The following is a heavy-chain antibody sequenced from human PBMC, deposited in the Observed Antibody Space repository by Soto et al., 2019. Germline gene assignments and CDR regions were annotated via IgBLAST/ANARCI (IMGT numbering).Heavy chain of an antibody. V-gene: IGHV3-30*18. CDR3: AKKALLDYYYYYYMDV. D-gene: IGHD1-1*01. CDR2: ISYDGSNK. J-gene: IGHJ6*03. CDR1: GFTFSSYG. Sequence: QVQLVESGGGVVQPGRSLRLSCAASGFTFSSYGMHWVRQAPGKGLEWVAVISYDGSNKYYADSVKGRFTISRDNSKNTLYLQMNSLRAEDTAVYYCAKKALLDYYYYYYMDVWDKGTTVTVSS.